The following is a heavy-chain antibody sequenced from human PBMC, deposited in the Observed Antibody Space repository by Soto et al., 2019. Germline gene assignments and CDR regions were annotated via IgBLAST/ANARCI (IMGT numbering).Heavy chain of an antibody. CDR3: SRAGCSDSRYYALDH. Sequence: PGGSLRLSCAASGFTFDSHAMSWVRQAPGKGLEWVSGISGSGVKTEFANSVKGRFTISRDNSKSTLYLQMNSLRADDTAVYYFSRAGCSDSRYYALDHWGQGTLVTVSS. D-gene: IGHD3-16*01. J-gene: IGHJ4*02. V-gene: IGHV3-23*01. CDR1: GFTFDSHA. CDR2: ISGSGVKT.